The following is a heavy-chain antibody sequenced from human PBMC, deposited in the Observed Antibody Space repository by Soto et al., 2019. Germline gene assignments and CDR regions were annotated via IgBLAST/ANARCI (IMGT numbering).Heavy chain of an antibody. J-gene: IGHJ5*02. CDR1: GGSISSGGYY. CDR2: IYYSGST. D-gene: IGHD3-10*01. Sequence: PSETLSLTCTVSGGSISSGGYYWSWIRQQPGKGLEWIGYIYYSGSTNYNPSLKSRVTISVDTSKNQFSLKLSSVTAADTAVYYCARGRRDGELFYWFDPWGQGTLVTVSS. CDR3: ARGRRDGELFYWFDP. V-gene: IGHV4-61*08.